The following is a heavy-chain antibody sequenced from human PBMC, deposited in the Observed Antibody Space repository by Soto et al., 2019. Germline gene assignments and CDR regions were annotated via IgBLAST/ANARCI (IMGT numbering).Heavy chain of an antibody. Sequence: QLQLQESGSGLVKPSQTLSLTCAVSGGSIPSGSYSWSWIRQPPGKGLEWIGYIYHSGSTNYNPSLKSRVTISVDRSKNQFSLKLRSVTAADTAVYYCAREKFDSSGYYPEGFEIWGLGTMVTVST. CDR3: AREKFDSSGYYPEGFEI. CDR1: GGSIPSGSYS. D-gene: IGHD3-22*01. CDR2: IYHSGST. V-gene: IGHV4-30-2*01. J-gene: IGHJ3*02.